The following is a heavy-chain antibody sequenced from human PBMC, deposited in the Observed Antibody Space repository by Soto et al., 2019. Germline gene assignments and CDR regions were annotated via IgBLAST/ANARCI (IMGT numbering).Heavy chain of an antibody. D-gene: IGHD2-15*01. V-gene: IGHV1-18*01. J-gene: IGHJ5*02. CDR3: ARDPSAGYCSGGSCLGPLNWFDP. CDR1: GYTFTSYG. Sequence: ASVKVSCKASGYTFTSYGISWVRQAPGQGLEWMGWISAYNGNTNYAQKLQGRVTMTTDTSTSTAYMELRSLGSDDTAVYYCARDPSAGYCSGGSCLGPLNWFDPWGQGTLVTVSS. CDR2: ISAYNGNT.